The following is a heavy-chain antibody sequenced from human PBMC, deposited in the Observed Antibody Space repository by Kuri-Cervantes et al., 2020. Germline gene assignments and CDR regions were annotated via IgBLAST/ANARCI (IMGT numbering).Heavy chain of an antibody. Sequence: ASVKVSCKASGYTFTSYYMHWVRQAPGQGLEWMGIINPSGGSTSYAQKFQGRVTMTRDTSTSTVYMELSSLRSEDTAVYYCARDRQLLWFGELSHYYYYGMGVWGQGTTVTVSS. J-gene: IGHJ6*02. CDR1: GYTFTSYY. V-gene: IGHV1-46*01. CDR2: INPSGGST. D-gene: IGHD3-10*01. CDR3: ARDRQLLWFGELSHYYYYGMGV.